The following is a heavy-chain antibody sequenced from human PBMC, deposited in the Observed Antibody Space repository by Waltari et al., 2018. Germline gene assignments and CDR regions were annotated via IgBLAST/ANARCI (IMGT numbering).Heavy chain of an antibody. Sequence: QVQLVQSGAEVKKPGASVKVSCKASGYTFPGYYLPWVRPAPGQGLEWMGRINPNSGGTNYAQKFQGRVTMTRDTSISTAYMELSRLRSDDTAVYYCARSPQWGPYYYYGMDVWGQGTTVTVSS. CDR3: ARSPQWGPYYYYGMDV. V-gene: IGHV1-2*06. D-gene: IGHD1-26*01. CDR2: INPNSGGT. CDR1: GYTFPGYY. J-gene: IGHJ6*02.